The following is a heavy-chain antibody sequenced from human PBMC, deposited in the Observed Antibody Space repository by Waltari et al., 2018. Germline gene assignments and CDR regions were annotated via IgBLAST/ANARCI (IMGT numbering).Heavy chain of an antibody. CDR3: ARDHHYSGSYFRLDAFDI. Sequence: QVQLVQSGAEVKKPGASVKVSCKASGYTFTGYYMHWVRQAPGQGLEWRGRINPNSGGTNYAQKFQGKVTMTRDTSISTAYMELGRLRSDDTAVYYCARDHHYSGSYFRLDAFDIWGQGTMVTVSS. D-gene: IGHD1-26*01. CDR2: INPNSGGT. J-gene: IGHJ3*02. V-gene: IGHV1-2*06. CDR1: GYTFTGYY.